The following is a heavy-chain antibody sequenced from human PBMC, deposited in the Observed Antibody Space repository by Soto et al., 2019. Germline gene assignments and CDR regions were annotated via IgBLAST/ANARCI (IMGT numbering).Heavy chain of an antibody. CDR1: GFTFSDYY. CDR3: AKDPWIRQSSGWFYYFDY. J-gene: IGHJ4*02. D-gene: IGHD6-19*01. Sequence: GGSLRLSCAASGFTFSDYYMTWIRQVRDRVSEGGRLTISRDNAKNTLYLQMNSLRADDTAVYYCAKDPWIRQSSGWFYYFDYWGQGTQVTVSS. V-gene: IGHV3-11*06.